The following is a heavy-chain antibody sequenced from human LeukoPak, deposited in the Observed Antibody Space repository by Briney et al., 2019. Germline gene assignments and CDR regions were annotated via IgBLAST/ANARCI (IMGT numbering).Heavy chain of an antibody. D-gene: IGHD4-23*01. CDR3: ARGPNKSDGGNSGSAWFDP. Sequence: ASVKVSYKASGYTFTTYDINWVRQATGQGLEWMGWMNPNSGNTGYAQKFQGRVTMTRNTSISTAYMELSSLRSEDTAVYYCARGPNKSDGGNSGSAWFDPWGQGTLVTVSS. J-gene: IGHJ5*02. CDR2: MNPNSGNT. CDR1: GYTFTTYD. V-gene: IGHV1-8*01.